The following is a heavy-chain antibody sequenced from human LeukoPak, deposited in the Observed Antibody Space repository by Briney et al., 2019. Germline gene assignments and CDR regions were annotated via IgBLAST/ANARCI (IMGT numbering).Heavy chain of an antibody. CDR2: IYHSGST. Sequence: PSETLSLTCTVSGYSISSGYYWGWIRQPPGKGLEWIGSIYHSGSTYYTPSIKSRVTISVDTSKNQFSLKLSSVTAADTFFFQAAAGIRDFDWLSHGPSDYWGQGTLVTVSS. CDR1: GYSISSGYY. V-gene: IGHV4-38-2*02. J-gene: IGHJ4*02. D-gene: IGHD3-9*01. CDR3: AAGIRDFDWLSHGPSDY.